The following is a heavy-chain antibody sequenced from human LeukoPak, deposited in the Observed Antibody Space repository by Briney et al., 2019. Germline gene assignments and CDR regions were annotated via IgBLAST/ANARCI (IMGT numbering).Heavy chain of an antibody. CDR3: ARDHSVLGGSYYPYFDC. CDR2: IYHSGST. CDR1: GGSISSSNW. Sequence: SETLSPTCAVSGGSISSSNWWSWVRQPPGKGLEWIGEIYHSGSTNYNPSLKSRVTISVDKSKNQFSLKLSSVTAADTAVYYCARDHSVLGGSYYPYFDCWGQGTLVTVSS. D-gene: IGHD1-26*01. V-gene: IGHV4-4*02. J-gene: IGHJ4*02.